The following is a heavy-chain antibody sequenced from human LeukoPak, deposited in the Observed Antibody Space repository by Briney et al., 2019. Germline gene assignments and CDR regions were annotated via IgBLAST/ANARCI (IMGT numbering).Heavy chain of an antibody. CDR3: AKEVVPAASPGVDY. V-gene: IGHV3-7*04. Sequence: GGSLRLSCAASGFTFSSYWMSWVRQAPGKGLEWVANIKQDGSEKYYVDSVKGRFTISRDNAKNSLYLQMNSLRAEDTAVYYCAKEVVPAASPGVDYWGQGTLVTVFS. J-gene: IGHJ4*02. D-gene: IGHD2-2*01. CDR2: IKQDGSEK. CDR1: GFTFSSYW.